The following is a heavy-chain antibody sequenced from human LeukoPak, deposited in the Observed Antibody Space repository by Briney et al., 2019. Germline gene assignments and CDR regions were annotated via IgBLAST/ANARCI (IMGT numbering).Heavy chain of an antibody. Sequence: ASVKVSCKASGYTFTSYYMRWVRQAPGQGLEWMAIINPSGGSTTYAQKFQGRVTMTRDTSTSTVYMELSSLRSEDTAVYYCARGHDILTGYYTVFDYWGQGTLVTASS. CDR1: GYTFTSYY. D-gene: IGHD3-9*01. CDR3: ARGHDILTGYYTVFDY. J-gene: IGHJ4*02. CDR2: INPSGGST. V-gene: IGHV1-46*01.